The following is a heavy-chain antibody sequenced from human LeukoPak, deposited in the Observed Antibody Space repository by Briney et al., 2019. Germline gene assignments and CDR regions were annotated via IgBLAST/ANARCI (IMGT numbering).Heavy chain of an antibody. CDR2: IYYSGST. Sequence: SETLSLTCTVSGGSISSHYWSWIRQPPGKGLEWIGYIYYSGSTNYNPSLKSRVTISVDTSKNQFSLKLSSVTAADTAVYYCARGLTYYYDSSGYYFDYWGQGTLVTVSS. CDR1: GGSISSHY. CDR3: ARGLTYYYDSSGYYFDY. J-gene: IGHJ4*02. V-gene: IGHV4-59*11. D-gene: IGHD3-22*01.